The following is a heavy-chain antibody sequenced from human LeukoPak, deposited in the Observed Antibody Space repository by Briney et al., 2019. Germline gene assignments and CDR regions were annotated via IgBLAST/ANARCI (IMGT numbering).Heavy chain of an antibody. CDR3: ARVIMREMATTWDY. D-gene: IGHD5-24*01. CDR1: GGTFSSYA. Sequence: SVKVSCKASGGTFSSYAISWVRQAPGQGLEWMGRIIPIFGTANYAQKFQGRVTITTEESTSTAYMELSSLRSEDTAVYYCARVIMREMATTWDYWGQGTLVTVSS. V-gene: IGHV1-69*05. CDR2: IIPIFGTA. J-gene: IGHJ4*02.